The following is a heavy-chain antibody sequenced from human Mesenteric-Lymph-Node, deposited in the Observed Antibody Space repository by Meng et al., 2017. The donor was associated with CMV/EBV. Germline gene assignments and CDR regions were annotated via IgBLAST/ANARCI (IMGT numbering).Heavy chain of an antibody. V-gene: IGHV4-61*01. CDR1: GGSVSSGSYY. J-gene: IGHJ6*02. D-gene: IGHD1-26*01. CDR3: ASGSYYYYYGMDV. CDR2: IYYSGST. Sequence: ESLKISCTVSGGSVSSGSYYWSWIRQPPGKGLKWIGYIYYSGSTNYNPSLKSRVTISVDTSKNQFSLKLSSVTAADTAVYYCASGSYYYYYGMDVWGQGTTVTVSS.